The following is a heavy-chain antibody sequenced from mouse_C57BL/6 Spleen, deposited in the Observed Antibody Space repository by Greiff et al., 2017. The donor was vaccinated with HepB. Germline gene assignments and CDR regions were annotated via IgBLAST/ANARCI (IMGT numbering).Heavy chain of an antibody. J-gene: IGHJ3*01. CDR3: ARADSNPAWFAY. Sequence: VQLQQPGAELVMPGASVKLSCKASGYTFTSYWMHWVKQRPGQGLEWIGEIDPSDSYTNYNQKFKGKSTLTVDKSSSTACMQLSSLTSEDSAVYYCARADSNPAWFAYWGQGTLVTVSA. V-gene: IGHV1-69*01. CDR2: IDPSDSYT. CDR1: GYTFTSYW. D-gene: IGHD2-5*01.